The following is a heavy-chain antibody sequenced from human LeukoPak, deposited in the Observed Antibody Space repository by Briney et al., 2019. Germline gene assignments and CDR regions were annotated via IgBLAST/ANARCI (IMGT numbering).Heavy chain of an antibody. CDR2: IYYSGST. D-gene: IGHD3-22*01. J-gene: IGHJ4*02. Sequence: SETLSLTCTVSGGSISSSSYYWGWIRQPPGKGLEWIGSIYYSGSTYYNPSLKSRVTISVDTSKNQFSLKLSSVTAADTAVYYCARRSAPYYDSSGYPSYYFDYWGQGTLVTVSS. CDR3: ARRSAPYYDSSGYPSYYFDY. CDR1: GGSISSSSYY. V-gene: IGHV4-39*01.